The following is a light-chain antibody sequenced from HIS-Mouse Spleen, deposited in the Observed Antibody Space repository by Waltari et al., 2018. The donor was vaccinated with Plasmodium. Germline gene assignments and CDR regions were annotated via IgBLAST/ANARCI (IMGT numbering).Light chain of an antibody. CDR3: QQYNNWSFT. CDR1: QSVSSH. J-gene: IGKJ3*01. CDR2: GAS. Sequence: EIVMTQSPATLSVSPGERATLSCRARQSVSSHLAWYQQKPGPAPRLLIYGASTRATGIPARFSGSGSGTEFTLTISSLQSEDFAVYYCQQYNNWSFTFGPGTKVDIK. V-gene: IGKV3-15*01.